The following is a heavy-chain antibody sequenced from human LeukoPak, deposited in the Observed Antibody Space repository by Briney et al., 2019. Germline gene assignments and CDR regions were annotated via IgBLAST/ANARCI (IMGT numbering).Heavy chain of an antibody. CDR1: GFTFSSYS. CDR3: ARSDSASSDY. V-gene: IGHV3-48*02. CDR2: ISGSSTTI. J-gene: IGHJ4*02. Sequence: PGESLRLSCAASGFTFSSYSMNWVRQAPGKGLEWVSYISGSSTTIKYPNSVKGRFTISRDNAKNSLYLQMNSLRDEDTAVYYCARSDSASSDYWGQGTLVTVSS. D-gene: IGHD4-11*01.